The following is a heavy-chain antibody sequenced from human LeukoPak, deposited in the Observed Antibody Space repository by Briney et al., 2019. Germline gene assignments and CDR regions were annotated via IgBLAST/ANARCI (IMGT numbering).Heavy chain of an antibody. CDR1: GGSISSSNW. CDR3: ARLGVVAATGPGWY. CDR2: IYHSGGT. V-gene: IGHV4-4*02. D-gene: IGHD2-15*01. Sequence: SETLSLTCAVSGGSISSSNWWSWVRQPPGKGLEWIGGIYHSGGTNYNPSLKSRVTISLDKSKNQFSLKLSSVTAADTAVYYCARLGVVAATGPGWYWGQGTLVTVSS. J-gene: IGHJ4*02.